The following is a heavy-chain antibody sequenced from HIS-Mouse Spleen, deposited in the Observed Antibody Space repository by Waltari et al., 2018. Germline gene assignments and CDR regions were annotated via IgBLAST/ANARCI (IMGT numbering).Heavy chain of an antibody. V-gene: IGHV2-70*15. Sequence: QVTLRESGPALVKPTQTLTLTCTFSGFSLSTSGMCVSWIRQPPVKALGGLARIDWDDDKYYSTSLKTRLTISKDTSKNQVVLTMTNMDPVDTATYYCARIAEGYSSGWYAFDYWGQGTLVTVSS. CDR2: IDWDDDK. D-gene: IGHD6-19*01. CDR3: ARIAEGYSSGWYAFDY. CDR1: GFSLSTSGMC. J-gene: IGHJ4*02.